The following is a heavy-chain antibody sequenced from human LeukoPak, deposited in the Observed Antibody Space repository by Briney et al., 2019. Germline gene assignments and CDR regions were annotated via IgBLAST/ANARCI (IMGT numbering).Heavy chain of an antibody. D-gene: IGHD6-6*01. J-gene: IGHJ4*02. V-gene: IGHV3-21*01. CDR1: GFTFSSYS. CDR2: ISSSSSYI. CDR3: ARGYSSSAATDY. Sequence: GGSLRLSCAASGFTFSSYSMNWVRQAPGKGLEWVSSISSSSSYIYYADSVKGRFTISRDNAKNSLYLQVNSLRAEDTAVYYCARGYSSSAATDYWGQGTLVTVSS.